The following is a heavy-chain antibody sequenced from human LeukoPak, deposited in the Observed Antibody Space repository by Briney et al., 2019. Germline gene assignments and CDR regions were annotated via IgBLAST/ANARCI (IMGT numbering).Heavy chain of an antibody. D-gene: IGHD5-12*01. CDR3: ARVPATYAFDI. CDR1: GYTFTGYH. Sequence: GVSVKVSCKASGYTFTGYHIHWVRQAPGQGLEWMGWISAYNGNTNYAQKLQGRVTMTTDTSTSTAYMELRSLRSDDTAVYYCARVPATYAFDIWGQGTMVPVSS. CDR2: ISAYNGNT. J-gene: IGHJ3*02. V-gene: IGHV1-18*04.